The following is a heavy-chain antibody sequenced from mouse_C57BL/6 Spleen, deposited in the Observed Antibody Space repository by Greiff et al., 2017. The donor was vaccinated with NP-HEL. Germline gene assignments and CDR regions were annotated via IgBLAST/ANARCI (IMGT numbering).Heavy chain of an antibody. CDR3: ARSERSNYVFFDY. Sequence: VKLQQPGAELVKPGASVKLSCKASGYTFTSYWMHWVKQRPGRGLEWIGRIDPNSGGTKYNEKFKSKATLTVDKPSSTAYMQLSSLTSEDSAVYYCARSERSNYVFFDYWGQGTTLTVSS. V-gene: IGHV1-72*01. CDR1: GYTFTSYW. D-gene: IGHD2-5*01. J-gene: IGHJ2*01. CDR2: IDPNSGGT.